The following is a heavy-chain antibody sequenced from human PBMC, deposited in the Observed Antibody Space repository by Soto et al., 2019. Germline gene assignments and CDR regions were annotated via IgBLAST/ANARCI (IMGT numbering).Heavy chain of an antibody. CDR1: SGSISSSNW. D-gene: IGHD2-15*01. V-gene: IGHV4-4*02. CDR2: IYRSGST. J-gene: IGHJ4*02. CDR3: ARLWGPDIFYYFDY. Sequence: PSETLSLTCAVSSGSISSSNWWTWVRQPPGKGLEWIGEIYRSGSTNYNPSLKSRVTISVDTSKNQFSLKLSSVTAADTAVYYCARLWGPDIFYYFDYWGQGTLVTVSS.